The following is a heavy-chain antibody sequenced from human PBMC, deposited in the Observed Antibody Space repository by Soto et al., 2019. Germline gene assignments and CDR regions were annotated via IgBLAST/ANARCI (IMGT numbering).Heavy chain of an antibody. CDR1: GYTFTNFG. Sequence: ASVKVSCKASGYTFTNFGVTWVRRAPGQGLEWMGWISAYTDTPDYAQKFQGRVTMTIDTSTSTAYMDLRSLTSDDTAVYYCARVIPGVEAWFDPWGQGTLVTVSS. D-gene: IGHD2-2*01. CDR2: ISAYTDTP. J-gene: IGHJ5*02. CDR3: ARVIPGVEAWFDP. V-gene: IGHV1-18*01.